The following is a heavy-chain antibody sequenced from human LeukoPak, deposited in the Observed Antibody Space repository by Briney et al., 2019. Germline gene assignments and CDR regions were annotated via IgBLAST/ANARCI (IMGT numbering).Heavy chain of an antibody. V-gene: IGHV3-33*01. CDR2: IWYGGSNK. CDR3: ARDTYYHYYDSSGYYIDY. Sequence: GRSLRLSCAASGFTFSSYGMHWVRQAPGKGLEWVAVIWYGGSNKYYADSVKGRFTISRDNSKNTLYLQMNSLRAEDTAVYYCARDTYYHYYDSSGYYIDYWGQGTLVTVSS. J-gene: IGHJ4*02. CDR1: GFTFSSYG. D-gene: IGHD3-22*01.